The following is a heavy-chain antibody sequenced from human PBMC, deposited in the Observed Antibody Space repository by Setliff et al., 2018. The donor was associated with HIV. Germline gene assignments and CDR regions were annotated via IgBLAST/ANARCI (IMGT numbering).Heavy chain of an antibody. J-gene: IGHJ4*02. D-gene: IGHD4-17*01. V-gene: IGHV1-18*01. CDR1: GYTSTSYG. CDR3: ARTDYGGNSGGNYFDY. CDR2: INPYNSAT. Sequence: ASVKVSCKASGYTSTSYGVTWVRQAPGQGLEWVGWINPYNSATNFAQKFQGRVTMTTDTATSTAYMEVRSLRSDDTAVYYCARTDYGGNSGGNYFDYWGQGSLVTVSS.